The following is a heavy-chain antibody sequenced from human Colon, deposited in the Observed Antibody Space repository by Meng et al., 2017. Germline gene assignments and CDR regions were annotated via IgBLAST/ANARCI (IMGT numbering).Heavy chain of an antibody. Sequence: ASVKVSCKASGYTFTDYYIHWVRQAPGQGLEWMGRINPNNGGINYAQKFLGRVTMTGDTSISTAYLDLSRLRSDDTAVYICAKEDDSGWCGQFECFQDWGQGTLVTVSS. CDR3: AKEDDSGWCGQFECFQD. J-gene: IGHJ1*01. CDR2: INPNNGGI. D-gene: IGHD6-13*01. CDR1: GYTFTDYY. V-gene: IGHV1-2*06.